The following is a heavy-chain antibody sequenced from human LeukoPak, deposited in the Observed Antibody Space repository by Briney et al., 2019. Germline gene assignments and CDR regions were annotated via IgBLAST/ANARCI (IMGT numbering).Heavy chain of an antibody. CDR3: ARSWQNAFFDY. CDR1: GFTFSSYA. CDR2: ISYDGSNK. Sequence: PGRSLRLSCAASGFTFSSYAMHWVRQAPGKGLEWVAVISYDGSNKYYADSVKGRFTISRDNSKNTLYLQMNSLRAEDTAVYYCARSWQNAFFDYWGQGTLVTVSS. J-gene: IGHJ4*02. D-gene: IGHD3-16*01. V-gene: IGHV3-30*04.